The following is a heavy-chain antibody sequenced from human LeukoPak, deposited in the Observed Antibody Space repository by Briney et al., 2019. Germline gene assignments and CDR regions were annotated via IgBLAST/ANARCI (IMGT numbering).Heavy chain of an antibody. V-gene: IGHV3-11*04. CDR1: GFTFSDYY. CDR2: ISSSGSTI. D-gene: IGHD6-19*01. CDR3: ARAPPGYSSGWSFDY. J-gene: IGHJ4*02. Sequence: GGSLRLSCAASGFTFSDYYMSWIRQAPGKGLEWVSYISSSGSTIYYADSVKGRFTISRDNSKNALYLQMNSLRAEDTAVYYCARAPPGYSSGWSFDYWGQGTLVTVSS.